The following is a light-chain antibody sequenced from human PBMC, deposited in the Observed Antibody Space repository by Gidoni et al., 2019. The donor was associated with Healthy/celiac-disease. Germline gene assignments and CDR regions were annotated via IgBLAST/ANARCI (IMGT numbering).Light chain of an antibody. CDR3: QQRASWPPT. CDR1: QSVSNY. J-gene: IGKJ1*01. Sequence: EVVLTQSPPTLSLSPGERATLSCRASQSVSNYLAWYQQKGGQAPRLLIYVTSHRATGIPTRFSGSGSGTDFTLTISSLEPEDFGIYYCQQRASWPPTFGQGTRVDIK. CDR2: VTS. V-gene: IGKV3-11*01.